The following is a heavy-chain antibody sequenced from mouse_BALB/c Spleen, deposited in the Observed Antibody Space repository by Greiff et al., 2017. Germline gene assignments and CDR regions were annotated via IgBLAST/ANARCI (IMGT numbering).Heavy chain of an antibody. J-gene: IGHJ4*01. CDR1: GYTFTSYW. Sequence: QVQLKQSGAELARPGASVKLSCKASGYTFTSYWMQWVKQRPGQGLEWIGAIYPGDGDTRYTQKFKGKATLTADKSSSTAYMQLSSLASEDSAVYYCARWGAYYAMDYWGQGTSVTVSS. CDR3: ARWGAYYAMDY. V-gene: IGHV1-87*01. D-gene: IGHD2-3*01. CDR2: IYPGDGDT.